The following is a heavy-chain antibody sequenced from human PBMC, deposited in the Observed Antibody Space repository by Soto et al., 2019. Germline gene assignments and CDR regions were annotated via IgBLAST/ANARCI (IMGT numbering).Heavy chain of an antibody. CDR1: GGTFSSYA. Sequence: QVQLVQSGAEVKKPGSSVKVSCKASGGTFSSYAISWVRQAPGQGLEWMGGIIPIFGTANYAQKFQGRVTITADESTSTAYMELSSLRSEDTAVYYCARDLARIAVADQVGWLDPWGQGTLVTVSS. CDR3: ARDLARIAVADQVGWLDP. J-gene: IGHJ5*02. D-gene: IGHD6-19*01. V-gene: IGHV1-69*01. CDR2: IIPIFGTA.